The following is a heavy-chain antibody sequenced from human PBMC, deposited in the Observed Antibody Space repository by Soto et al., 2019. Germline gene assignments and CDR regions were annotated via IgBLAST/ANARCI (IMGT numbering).Heavy chain of an antibody. CDR2: ISSSGYI. Sequence: GGSLRLSCAASRVNFNSDTINWVRQAPGKRLEWLSSISSSGYIFSTDSVRGRFTISRDNAKNSVYLQINSLRAEDTAVYFCARDCSGGSCYPGMDVWGQGNTVTVSS. J-gene: IGHJ6*02. D-gene: IGHD2-15*01. CDR1: RVNFNSDT. CDR3: ARDCSGGSCYPGMDV. V-gene: IGHV3-21*01.